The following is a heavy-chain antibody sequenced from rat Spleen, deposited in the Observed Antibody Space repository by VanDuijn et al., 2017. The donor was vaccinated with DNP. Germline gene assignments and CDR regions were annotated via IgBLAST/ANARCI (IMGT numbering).Heavy chain of an antibody. V-gene: IGHV5S10*01. CDR3: TTFEGTNA. D-gene: IGHD1-11*01. CDR2: ITYDGSRT. CDR1: GFTFSDYN. Sequence: GRSLKVSCAASGFTFSDYNMAWVRQAPKKGLEWVATITYDGSRTYCRDSVKGRFTISRDNAKSTLYLQMDSLRSEDTATYYCTTFEGTNAWGQGTSVTVSS. J-gene: IGHJ4*01.